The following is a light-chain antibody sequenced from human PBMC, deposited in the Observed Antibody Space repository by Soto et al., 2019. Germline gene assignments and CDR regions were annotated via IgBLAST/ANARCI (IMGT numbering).Light chain of an antibody. Sequence: EIVMTQSPATLSVSPGERATLSCRASQSVSSNLAWYQQKPGQAPRLLIYGASTRATGIPARFSGSGSGTEFTLTISSLQSEDFAVYYCQQYNNWNPERTFGQGTKVEIK. J-gene: IGKJ1*01. CDR3: QQYNNWNPERT. CDR2: GAS. V-gene: IGKV3-15*01. CDR1: QSVSSN.